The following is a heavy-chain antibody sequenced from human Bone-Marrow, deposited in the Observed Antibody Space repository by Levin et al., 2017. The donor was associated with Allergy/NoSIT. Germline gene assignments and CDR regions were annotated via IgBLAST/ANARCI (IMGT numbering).Heavy chain of an antibody. CDR3: ARTDDTTGSFFDY. CDR1: GFSLTTTGMS. CDR2: IHWDDDK. Sequence: SGPTLVKPTQTLTLTCTFSGFSLTTTGMSVSWIRQPPGKALQWLALIHWDDDKFYSPSLQTRLTISKDTSKNQVVLTMTNMDPVDTATYFCARTDDTTGSFFDYWGQGALVTVSS. J-gene: IGHJ4*02. V-gene: IGHV2-70*01. D-gene: IGHD3-22*01.